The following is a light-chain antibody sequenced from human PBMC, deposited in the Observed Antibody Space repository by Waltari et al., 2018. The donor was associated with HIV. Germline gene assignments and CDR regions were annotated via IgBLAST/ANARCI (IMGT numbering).Light chain of an antibody. CDR1: KSNIGNNF. CDR3: ASWDDNLRHWV. J-gene: IGLJ3*02. Sequence: QPKMTQAPSASKTPGQRITMSCSGSKSNIGNNFIYWYQQIPGAAPRLVGARNDLRPAGVPDRFSGTKSGTSAFLAITDLRLDDEATYVCASWDDNLRHWVFGGGTKLTVL. CDR2: RND. V-gene: IGLV1-47*01.